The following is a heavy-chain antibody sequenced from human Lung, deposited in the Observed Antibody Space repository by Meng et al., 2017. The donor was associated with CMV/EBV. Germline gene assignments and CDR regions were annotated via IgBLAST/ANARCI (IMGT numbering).Heavy chain of an antibody. J-gene: IGHJ5*02. CDR3: AKAYCGNDCYYLGP. CDR2: INPGRGTT. D-gene: IGHD2-21*01. Sequence: ASXXVSXKASGYSFITDSMHWVRQAPGQRLEWMGIINPGRGTTTYAQHFQGRVTMTRDTSTSTVYMELSSLRSEDTAIYYCAKAYCGNDCYYLGPWGQGTXVTVSS. CDR1: GYSFITDS. V-gene: IGHV1-46*01.